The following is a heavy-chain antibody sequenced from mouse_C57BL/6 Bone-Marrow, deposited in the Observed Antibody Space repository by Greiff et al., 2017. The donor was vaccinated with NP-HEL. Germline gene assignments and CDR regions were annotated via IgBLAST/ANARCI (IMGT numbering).Heavy chain of an antibody. V-gene: IGHV14-4*01. D-gene: IGHD3-3*01. CDR1: GFNIKDDY. CDR2: IDPENGDT. CDR3: TRGQGYFDY. J-gene: IGHJ2*01. Sequence: EVQGVESGAELVRPGASVKLSCTASGFNIKDDYMHWVKQRPEQGLEWIGWIDPENGDTEYASKFQGKATITADTSSNTAYLQLSSLTSEDTAVYYCTRGQGYFDYWGQGTTLTVSS.